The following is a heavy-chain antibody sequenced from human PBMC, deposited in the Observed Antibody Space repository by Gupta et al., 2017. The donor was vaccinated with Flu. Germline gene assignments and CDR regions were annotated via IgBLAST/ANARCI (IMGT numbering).Heavy chain of an antibody. V-gene: IGHV3-73*02. CDR2: IRPKEKDYAT. CDR3: ISGRNNIYDNGDFYTRFDF. D-gene: IGHD3-22*01. Sequence: EVQLVESGGGLVQPGGSLRLSCAGPGFPFVYHGMHWVRQASGKGLEWVGRIRPKEKDYATVYSESVKGRFTISRDDSKNTAYLQMNSLKIEDTAVYYCISGRNNIYDNGDFYTRFDFWGQGTLVTASS. J-gene: IGHJ4*02. CDR1: GFPFVYHG.